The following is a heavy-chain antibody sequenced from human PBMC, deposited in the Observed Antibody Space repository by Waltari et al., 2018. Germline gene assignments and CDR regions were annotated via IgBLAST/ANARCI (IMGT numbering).Heavy chain of an antibody. CDR1: SDSLSGPGIP. CDR3: ARVADTVGGIGLGLFDF. D-gene: IGHD3-16*02. Sequence: QVQLQESGPRLLKPSEALTLTCRGPSDSLSGPGIPWAWIRQPPGGGLEWIGNIDYTGSALYNPSLQSRVTMSIDTSKKHFSLDLLSLTAADTAVYYCARVADTVGGIGLGLFDFWGQGTMVTVSS. J-gene: IGHJ3*01. V-gene: IGHV4-39*07. CDR2: IDYTGSA.